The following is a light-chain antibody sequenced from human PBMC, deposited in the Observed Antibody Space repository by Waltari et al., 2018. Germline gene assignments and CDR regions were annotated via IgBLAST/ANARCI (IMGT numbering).Light chain of an antibody. CDR1: QGISTY. J-gene: IGKJ4*01. Sequence: IQLTQFPSSLSASVGDRVTITCRASQGISTYLAWYHQKPGKAPRLLIYAASTLQSGVPSRFSGTGSGTDFAPTISSLQPEDFATYYCQQSYSTPLTFGGGTKVEIK. CDR2: AAS. V-gene: IGKV1-9*01. CDR3: QQSYSTPLT.